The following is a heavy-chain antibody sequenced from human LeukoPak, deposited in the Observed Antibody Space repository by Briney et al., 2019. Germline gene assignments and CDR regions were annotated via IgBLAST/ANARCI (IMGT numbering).Heavy chain of an antibody. CDR1: GDSVSSNSAA. Sequence: SQTLSLTCAISGDSVSSNSAAWNWIRQSPSRGLEWLGRTYYRSKWYNDYAVSVKSRITINPDTSKSHFSLQLNSVTPEDTAVYYCAKNHDSNSYHTDDAFDVWGQGTMVTVSS. CDR3: AKNHDSNSYHTDDAFDV. CDR2: TYYRSKWYN. V-gene: IGHV6-1*01. D-gene: IGHD2/OR15-2a*01. J-gene: IGHJ3*01.